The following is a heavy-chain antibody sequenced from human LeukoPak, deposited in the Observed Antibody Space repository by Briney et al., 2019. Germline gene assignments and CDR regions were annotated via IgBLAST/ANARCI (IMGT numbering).Heavy chain of an antibody. CDR2: ISYDGSNK. D-gene: IGHD3-16*01. Sequence: PGGSLRLSCAASGFTFSSYAMHWVRQAPGKGLEWVAVISYDGSNKYYVDSVKGRFTISRDNSKNTLYLQMNSLRAEDTAVYYCARDQKGGVARFDAFDIWGQGTMVTVSS. V-gene: IGHV3-30-3*01. J-gene: IGHJ3*02. CDR3: ARDQKGGVARFDAFDI. CDR1: GFTFSSYA.